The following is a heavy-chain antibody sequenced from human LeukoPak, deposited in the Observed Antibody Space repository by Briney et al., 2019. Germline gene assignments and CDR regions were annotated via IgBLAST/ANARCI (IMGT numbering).Heavy chain of an antibody. V-gene: IGHV4-59*12. CDR2: IYYSGTT. D-gene: IGHD3-22*01. J-gene: IGHJ4*02. CDR1: GGSISSYY. CDR3: ARDYRYYDSSGYYYVVADY. Sequence: PSETLSLTCTVSGGSISSYYWSWIRQPPGKGLEWIGYIYYSGTTNYNPSLKSRVTISVDTSKNQFSLKLSSVTAADTAVYYCARDYRYYDSSGYYYVVADYWGQGTLVTVSS.